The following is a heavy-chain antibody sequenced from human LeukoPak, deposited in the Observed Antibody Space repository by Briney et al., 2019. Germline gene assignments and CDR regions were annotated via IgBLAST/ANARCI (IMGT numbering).Heavy chain of an antibody. D-gene: IGHD5-12*01. CDR2: INRDGTEK. CDR1: EFTPTTFW. V-gene: IGHV3-7*01. J-gene: IGHJ6*04. CDR3: ATFMGIESGIYTVPGGLLV. Sequence: AGSLTLSCVAFEFTPTTFWMTWVRRPPGKGPEWVANINRDGTEKYYLYSMSGRFTISRDNAQNSLYLQLNSLTAENTAVYYGATFMGIESGIYTVPGGLLVWGKGTTVIVSS.